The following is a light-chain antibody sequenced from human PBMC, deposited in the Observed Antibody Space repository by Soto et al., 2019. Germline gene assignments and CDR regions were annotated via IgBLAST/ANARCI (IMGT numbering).Light chain of an antibody. CDR3: QYYGSSPWGT. CDR2: GAS. Sequence: EIVLTQSRCTLSLSPGERATLSCRASQSVSSSFFAWYQQRPGQAPRLLIFGASIRATGIPDRFSGSGSGTDFTLTISRLEAEDFAVYYCQYYGSSPWGTFGQGTKLEI. V-gene: IGKV3-20*01. CDR1: QSVSSSF. J-gene: IGKJ2*01.